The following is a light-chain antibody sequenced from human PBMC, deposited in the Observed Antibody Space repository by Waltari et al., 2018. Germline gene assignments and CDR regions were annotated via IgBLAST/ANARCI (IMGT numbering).Light chain of an antibody. CDR2: GAS. CDR3: QQSHTMMYT. CDR1: QNIDTF. J-gene: IGKJ2*01. Sequence: DIQLTQSPSSLSASVGDRVTITCRASQNIDTFLTWYQQRPGKAPKVLIYGASSLQSGVPSRFSGSGSGTHFTLTISSLQPDDFATYFCQQSHTMMYTFGQGTKLEIK. V-gene: IGKV1-39*01.